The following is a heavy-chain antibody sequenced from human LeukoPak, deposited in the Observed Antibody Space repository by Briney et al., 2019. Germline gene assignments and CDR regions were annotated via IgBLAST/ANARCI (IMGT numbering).Heavy chain of an antibody. CDR3: ARDQEQWMIRNWFDS. D-gene: IGHD3-22*01. V-gene: IGHV3-30*03. CDR2: IAKDGSSK. J-gene: IGHJ5*01. CDR1: GFTFSHDG. Sequence: GGSLRLSCAASGFTFSHDGMHWVRQAPGKGLEWVAVIAKDGSSKYYADSVKGRFTISRDNSENTLYLQMNSLRAEDTAVYYCARDQEQWMIRNWFDSWGQGTLVTVSS.